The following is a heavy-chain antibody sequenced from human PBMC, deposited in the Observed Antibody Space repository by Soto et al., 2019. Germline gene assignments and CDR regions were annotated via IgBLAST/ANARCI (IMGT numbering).Heavy chain of an antibody. CDR2: ISAYNGNT. CDR1: GYTFTSYG. D-gene: IGHD3-9*01. V-gene: IGHV1-18*01. Sequence: ASVKVSCKASGYTFTSYGISWVRQAPGQGLEWMGWISAYNGNTNYAQKLQGRVTMTTDTSTSTAYMELRSLRSDDTAVYYCARAPGYVLTGYYPGPTPDYWGQGTLVTVSS. CDR3: ARAPGYVLTGYYPGPTPDY. J-gene: IGHJ4*02.